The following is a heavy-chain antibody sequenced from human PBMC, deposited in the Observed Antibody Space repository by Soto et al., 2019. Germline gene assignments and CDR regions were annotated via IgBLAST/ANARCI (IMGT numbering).Heavy chain of an antibody. CDR2: IYYSGST. Sequence: PSETLSLTCTVSGGSISSYYWTWIRQPPGKGLEWIGYIYYSGSTNYNPSLKSRVTISVDTSNTQFSLKLSSVTAADTAVYYCATPRTLYDSSGYYYRYWGQGTLVTVSS. CDR1: GGSISSYY. J-gene: IGHJ4*02. V-gene: IGHV4-59*08. CDR3: ATPRTLYDSSGYYYRY. D-gene: IGHD3-22*01.